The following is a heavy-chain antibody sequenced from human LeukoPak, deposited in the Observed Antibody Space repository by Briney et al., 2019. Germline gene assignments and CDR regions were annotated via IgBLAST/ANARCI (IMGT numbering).Heavy chain of an antibody. V-gene: IGHV4-30-2*01. CDR3: ARDQPRSGSSGWGHRAFDI. Sequence: SQTLSLTCAVSGGSISSGGYSWSWIRQPPGKGLEWIGYIYHSGSTYYNPSLKSRVTISVDRSKNQFSLKLSSVTAADTAVYYCARDQPRSGSSGWGHRAFDIWGQGTMVTVSS. D-gene: IGHD6-19*01. J-gene: IGHJ3*02. CDR2: IYHSGST. CDR1: GGSISSGGYS.